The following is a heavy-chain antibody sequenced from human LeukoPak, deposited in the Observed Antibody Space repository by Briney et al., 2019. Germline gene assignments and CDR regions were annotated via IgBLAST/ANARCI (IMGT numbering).Heavy chain of an antibody. CDR2: IYYSGST. CDR3: ARDLGVMVRAFDI. Sequence: TSETLSLTCTVSGGSISSYYWSWIRQPPGKRLEWIGYIYYSGSTSYNPSLKSRVTISEDTSKNQISLKLSSVTAADTAVYYCARDLGVMVRAFDIWGQGTMVTVSS. J-gene: IGHJ3*02. CDR1: GGSISSYY. D-gene: IGHD5-18*01. V-gene: IGHV4-59*01.